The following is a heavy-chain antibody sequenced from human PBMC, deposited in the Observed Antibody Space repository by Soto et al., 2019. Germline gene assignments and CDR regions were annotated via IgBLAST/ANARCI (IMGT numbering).Heavy chain of an antibody. CDR3: ARVRSSSWYPYYFDY. V-gene: IGHV4-34*01. CDR1: GGSFSGYY. J-gene: IGHJ4*02. CDR2: INHSGST. D-gene: IGHD6-13*01. Sequence: QVQLQQWGAGLLKPSETLSFTCAVYGGSFSGYYWSWIRQPPGKGLEWIGEINHSGSTNYNPSLKRRVTISVDTSKNQFSLKLSSVTAADTAVYYCARVRSSSWYPYYFDYWGQGTLVTVSS.